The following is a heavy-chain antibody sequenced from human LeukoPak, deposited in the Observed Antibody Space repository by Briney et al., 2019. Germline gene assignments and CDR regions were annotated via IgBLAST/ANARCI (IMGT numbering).Heavy chain of an antibody. D-gene: IGHD6-6*01. CDR3: ARAGSSSRYYYYMDV. V-gene: IGHV3-30-3*01. CDR1: GFTFSSYA. CDR2: ISYDGSNK. Sequence: PGGSLRLSCAASGFTFSSYAMHWVRQAPGKGLEWVAVISYDGSNKYYADSVKGRFTISRDNSKNTLYLQMNSLRAEDTAVYYCARAGSSSRYYYYMDVWGKGTTVTVSS. J-gene: IGHJ6*03.